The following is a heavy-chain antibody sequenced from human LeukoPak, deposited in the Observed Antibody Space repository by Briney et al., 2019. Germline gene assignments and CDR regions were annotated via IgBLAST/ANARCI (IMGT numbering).Heavy chain of an antibody. CDR1: GLSFSNYA. J-gene: IGHJ6*04. D-gene: IGHD3-10*01. Sequence: PGGSLRLSCAASGLSFSNYAMSWVRQAPGKGVEWVSSISGGGGDTNYADSVKGRLTISRDNSKSTLYLQMNSLRAEDTAIYYCAKDKYPYYYGSGSYYYGLDVWGKGTTVTVSS. CDR3: AKDKYPYYYGSGSYYYGLDV. CDR2: ISGGGGDT. V-gene: IGHV3-23*01.